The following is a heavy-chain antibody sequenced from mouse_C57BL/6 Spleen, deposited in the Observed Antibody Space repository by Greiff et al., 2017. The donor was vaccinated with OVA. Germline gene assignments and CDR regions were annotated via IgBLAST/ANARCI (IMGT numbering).Heavy chain of an antibody. CDR1: GYTFTDYN. CDR3: ARDTGTGPYYFDY. D-gene: IGHD4-1*01. V-gene: IGHV1-22*01. J-gene: IGHJ2*01. Sequence: VQLQQSGPELVKPGASVKMSCKASGYTFTDYNMHWVKQSHGKSLEWIGYINPNNGGTSYNQKFKGKATLTVNKSSSTAYMELRSLTSEDSAVYYCARDTGTGPYYFDYWGQGTTLTVSS. CDR2: INPNNGGT.